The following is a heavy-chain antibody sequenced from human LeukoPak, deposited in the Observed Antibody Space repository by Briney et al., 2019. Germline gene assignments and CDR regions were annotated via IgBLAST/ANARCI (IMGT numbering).Heavy chain of an antibody. CDR1: GYSISSGYY. Sequence: SETLSLTCAVSGYSISSGYYRGWLRPPPGKGLEWIGSIYYSGSIYYNPSLKSRVTISVDTSKNQFSLKLSSVTAADTAIYYCARDLWGSGSYYNVPLDYWGQGTLVTVSS. V-gene: IGHV4-38-2*02. CDR3: ARDLWGSGSYYNVPLDY. CDR2: IYYSGSI. J-gene: IGHJ4*02. D-gene: IGHD3-10*01.